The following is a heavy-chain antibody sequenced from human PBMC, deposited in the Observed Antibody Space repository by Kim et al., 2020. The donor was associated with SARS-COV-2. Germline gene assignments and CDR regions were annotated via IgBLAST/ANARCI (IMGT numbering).Heavy chain of an antibody. CDR2: IYYSGST. Sequence: SETLSLTCTVSGGSISSYYWNWIRQPPGKGLEWIGYIYYSGSTNYNPSLKSRVTISLDTSKNQFSLRLSSVTAADTAVYYCAGGAGTVYYIDVWGKGTTVTVSS. CDR3: AGGAGTVYYIDV. D-gene: IGHD4-17*01. J-gene: IGHJ6*03. V-gene: IGHV4-59*01. CDR1: GGSISSYY.